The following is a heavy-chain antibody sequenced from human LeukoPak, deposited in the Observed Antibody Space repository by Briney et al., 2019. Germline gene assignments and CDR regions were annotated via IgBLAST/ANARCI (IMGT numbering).Heavy chain of an antibody. CDR2: IYTSGST. V-gene: IGHV4-4*07. CDR3: ARDMESYYYGSGSQRMDV. CDR1: VGSISSYY. Sequence: SETLSLTCTVSVGSISSYYWSWIRQPAGKGLEWIGRIYTSGSTNYNPSLKSRVTMSVDTSKNQFSLKLSSVTAADTAVYYCARDMESYYYGSGSQRMDVWGKGTTVTISS. J-gene: IGHJ6*03. D-gene: IGHD3-10*01.